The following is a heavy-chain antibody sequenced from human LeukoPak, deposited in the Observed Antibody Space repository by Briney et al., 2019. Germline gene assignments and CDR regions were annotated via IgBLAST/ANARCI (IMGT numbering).Heavy chain of an antibody. D-gene: IGHD4-17*01. CDR1: GCTFSSYA. CDR3: AKDWYGDYAGPFDP. CDR2: LSGSGGST. V-gene: IGHV3-23*01. Sequence: GGSLRLSCAASGCTFSSYAMSCVRQAPGKGLERVSALSGSGGSTYYADSVKGRFTISRDNSKNTLYLQMNSLRAEDTAVYYCAKDWYGDYAGPFDPWGQGTLVTVSS. J-gene: IGHJ5*02.